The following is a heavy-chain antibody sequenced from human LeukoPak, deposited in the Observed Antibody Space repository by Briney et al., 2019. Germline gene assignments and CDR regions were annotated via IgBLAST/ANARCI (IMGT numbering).Heavy chain of an antibody. Sequence: GGSLRLSCAASGFTFSSYGMHWVRQAPGKGLEWVGRIKSKTDGGTTDYAAPVKGRFTISRDDSENTLYLQMNSLKTEDTAVYYCTRRRYFDYWGQGTLVTVSS. CDR3: TRRRYFDY. J-gene: IGHJ4*02. V-gene: IGHV3-15*01. CDR1: GFTFSSYG. CDR2: IKSKTDGGTT.